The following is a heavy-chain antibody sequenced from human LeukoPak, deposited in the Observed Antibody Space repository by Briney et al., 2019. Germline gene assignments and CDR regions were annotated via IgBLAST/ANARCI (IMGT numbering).Heavy chain of an antibody. Sequence: GGSLRLSCAASGFTFSSYAMHWVRQAPGKGLEYVSAISSNGGSTYYANSVKGRFTISRDNSKNTLYLQMGSLRAGDMAVYYCARGSGAHYYYYYYMDVWGKGTTVTVSS. D-gene: IGHD3-3*01. V-gene: IGHV3-64*01. J-gene: IGHJ6*03. CDR3: ARGSGAHYYYYYYMDV. CDR1: GFTFSSYA. CDR2: ISSNGGST.